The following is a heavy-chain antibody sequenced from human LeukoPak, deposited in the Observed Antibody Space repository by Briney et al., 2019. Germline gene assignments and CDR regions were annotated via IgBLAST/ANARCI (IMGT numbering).Heavy chain of an antibody. D-gene: IGHD6-13*01. CDR2: IYYSGST. CDR3: ARVAAAGNYYFDY. J-gene: IGHJ4*02. V-gene: IGHV4-59*01. CDR1: GGSISSYY. Sequence: SETLSLTCTVSGGSISSYYWSWIRQPSGKGLEWIGYIYYSGSTNYNPSLKSRVTISVDTSKNQFSLKLSSVTAADTAVYFCARVAAAGNYYFDYWGQGTLVTVSS.